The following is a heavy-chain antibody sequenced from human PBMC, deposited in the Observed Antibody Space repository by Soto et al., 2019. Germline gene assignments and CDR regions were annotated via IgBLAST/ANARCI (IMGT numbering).Heavy chain of an antibody. CDR3: AISQPILAEYFQH. V-gene: IGHV3-30*03. J-gene: IGHJ1*01. Sequence: PGGSLRLSCAASGFTFSSYGMHWVRQAPGKGLEWVAVISYDGSNKYYADSVKGRFTISRDNSKNTLYLQMNSLRAEDTAVYYCAISQPILAEYFQHWGQGTLVTVSS. CDR2: ISYDGSNK. CDR1: GFTFSSYG.